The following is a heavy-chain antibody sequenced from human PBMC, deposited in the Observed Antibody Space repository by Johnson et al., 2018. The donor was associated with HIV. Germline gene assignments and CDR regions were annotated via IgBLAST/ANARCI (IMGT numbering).Heavy chain of an antibody. CDR2: IKQDGSEK. V-gene: IGHV3-7*01. J-gene: IGHJ3*02. Sequence: EVQVVESGGGLVQPGRSLRLSCAASGFTFSSYWMSWVRQAPGKGLEWVANIKQDGSEKYYVDSVKDRFTISRDNAKNSLYLQMNSLRAEDTAVYYCARDRFGYYDSSGSYAFDIWGQGTMVTVSS. CDR1: GFTFSSYW. CDR3: ARDRFGYYDSSGSYAFDI. D-gene: IGHD3-22*01.